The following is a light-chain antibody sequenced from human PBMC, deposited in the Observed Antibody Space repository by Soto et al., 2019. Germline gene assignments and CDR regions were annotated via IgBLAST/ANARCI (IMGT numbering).Light chain of an antibody. CDR1: QSVSSSY. CDR3: QQYLSSRT. Sequence: EIVLTHSPGTLSLSPGERATLFCRASQSVSSSYLAWYQQKPGQAPRLLIYGASSRATDIPARFSASGSGTDFTFTISRLEPEDFAVYYCQQYLSSRTCGQGTKVDIK. V-gene: IGKV3-20*01. CDR2: GAS. J-gene: IGKJ1*01.